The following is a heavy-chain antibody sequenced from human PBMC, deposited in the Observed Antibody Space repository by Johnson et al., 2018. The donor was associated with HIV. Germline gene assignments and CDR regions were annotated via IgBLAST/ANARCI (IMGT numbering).Heavy chain of an antibody. J-gene: IGHJ3*02. Sequence: VQLVESGGGLVQPGGSLRLSCAASGFTFSNYDMSWIRQAPGKGLEWVSSISCSGSTIYYVDSVKGRFTISRDNAKNSLYLQVTSLRAEDTAVYYCAGVLDLREVLAFDIWCQGTMVTVSS. CDR1: GFTFSNYD. D-gene: IGHD1-1*01. CDR2: ISCSGSTI. CDR3: AGVLDLREVLAFDI. V-gene: IGHV3-11*04.